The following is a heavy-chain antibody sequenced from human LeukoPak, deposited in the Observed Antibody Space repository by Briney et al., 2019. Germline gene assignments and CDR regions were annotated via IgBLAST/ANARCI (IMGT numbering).Heavy chain of an antibody. J-gene: IGHJ3*02. CDR2: IYYSGST. V-gene: IGHV4-59*11. Sequence: SETLSLTCTVSGGSISSHYWSWIRQPPGKGLEWIGYIYYSGSTNYNPSLKSRVTISVDTSKNQFSLKLSSVPAADTAVYYCASLNSSYADAFDIWGQGTMVTVSS. D-gene: IGHD4-23*01. CDR3: ASLNSSYADAFDI. CDR1: GGSISSHY.